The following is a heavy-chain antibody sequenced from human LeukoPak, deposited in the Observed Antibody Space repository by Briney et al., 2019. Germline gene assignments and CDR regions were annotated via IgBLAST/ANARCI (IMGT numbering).Heavy chain of an antibody. J-gene: IGHJ4*02. CDR2: INPSGGST. CDR3: AREGPSTYHFDY. Sequence: GASVKVSCKASGYTFTNYYMHWVRQAPGQGREWMGIINPSGGSTSYAQKFQGRVTMTWDTSTSTVYMELSSLTSEDTAVFYCAREGPSTYHFDYWGQGTLVTVSS. CDR1: GYTFTNYY. V-gene: IGHV1-46*01.